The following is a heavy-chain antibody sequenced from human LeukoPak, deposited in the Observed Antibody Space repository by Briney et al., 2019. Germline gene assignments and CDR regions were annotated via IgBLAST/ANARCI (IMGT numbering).Heavy chain of an antibody. D-gene: IGHD3-10*01. J-gene: IGHJ3*02. CDR3: ARSGITMVGGASIGLLTFDI. CDR2: INDDGRTT. Sequence: GGSLRLSCAASGFTFSYYWMHWVRQAPGEGLVWVSRINDDGRTTTYADSVKGRITISRDNAKNTLYLQMSSLRVEDTAVYYCARSGITMVGGASIGLLTFDIWGPGTMVTDSP. V-gene: IGHV3-74*03. CDR1: GFTFSYYW.